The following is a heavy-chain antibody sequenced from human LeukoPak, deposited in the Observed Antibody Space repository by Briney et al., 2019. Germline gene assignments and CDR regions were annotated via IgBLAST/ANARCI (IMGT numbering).Heavy chain of an antibody. CDR2: IIPIFGTA. V-gene: IGHV1-69*13. CDR3: ARGTYRWHQYFDY. CDR1: GGTFSSYA. J-gene: IGHJ4*02. D-gene: IGHD1-26*01. Sequence: ASVKVSCKASGGTFSSYAIGWVRQAPGQGLEWMGGIIPIFGTANYAQKFQGRVTITADESTSTAYMELSSLRSEDTAVYYCARGTYRWHQYFDYWGQGTLVTVSS.